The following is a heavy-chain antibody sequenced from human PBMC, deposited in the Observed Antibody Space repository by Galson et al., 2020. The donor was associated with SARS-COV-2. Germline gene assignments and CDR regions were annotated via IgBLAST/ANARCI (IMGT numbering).Heavy chain of an antibody. D-gene: IGHD3-10*01. Sequence: NSGGSLRLSCAASGFTFSDYYMSWIRQAPGKGLEWVSYISSSGSTIYYADSVKGRFTISRDNAKNSLYLQMNSLRAEDTAVYYCASPRGYGSGSYSVGTVDYWGQGTLVTVSS. J-gene: IGHJ4*02. V-gene: IGHV3-11*01. CDR1: GFTFSDYY. CDR3: ASPRGYGSGSYSVGTVDY. CDR2: ISSSGSTI.